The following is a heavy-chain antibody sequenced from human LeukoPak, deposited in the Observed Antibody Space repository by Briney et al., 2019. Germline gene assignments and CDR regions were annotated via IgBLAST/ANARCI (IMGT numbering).Heavy chain of an antibody. V-gene: IGHV4-4*07. Sequence: PSETLSLTCTVSGGSISSYYWSWIRQPAGKGLEWIGRIYTSGSTNYNPSLKSRVTISVDKSKNQFSLKLSSVTAADTAVYYCARVGLDYVWGSREDYFDYWGQGTLVTVSS. CDR2: IYTSGST. D-gene: IGHD3-16*01. J-gene: IGHJ4*02. CDR3: ARVGLDYVWGSREDYFDY. CDR1: GGSISSYY.